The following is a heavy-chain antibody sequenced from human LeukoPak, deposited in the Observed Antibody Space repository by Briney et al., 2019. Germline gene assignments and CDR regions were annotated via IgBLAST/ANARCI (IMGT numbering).Heavy chain of an antibody. V-gene: IGHV1-2*06. CDR3: ATVTRYYYDSSGYYY. Sequence: ASVKVSCKASGYTFTGYYMHWVRQAPGQGLEWMGRINPNSGGTNYAQKFQGRVTMTRDTSISTAYMELSSLRSEDTAVYYCATVTRYYYDSSGYYYWGQGTLVTVSS. D-gene: IGHD3-22*01. J-gene: IGHJ4*02. CDR2: INPNSGGT. CDR1: GYTFTGYY.